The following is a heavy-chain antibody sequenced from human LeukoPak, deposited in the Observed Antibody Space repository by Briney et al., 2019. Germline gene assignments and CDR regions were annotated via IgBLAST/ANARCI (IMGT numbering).Heavy chain of an antibody. V-gene: IGHV3-23*01. CDR1: GFIFSNYA. D-gene: IGHD2-2*01. CDR3: AKADCSVIGCYVKDY. CDR2: ISGSGDST. Sequence: GGSLRLSCAASGFIFSNYAMSWVRQAPGKGLEWVSAISGSGDSTLYADSVKGRFTISRDNSKNMLFLQMNSLRAEDTAVYYCAKADCSVIGCYVKDYWGLGTLVTVSS. J-gene: IGHJ4*02.